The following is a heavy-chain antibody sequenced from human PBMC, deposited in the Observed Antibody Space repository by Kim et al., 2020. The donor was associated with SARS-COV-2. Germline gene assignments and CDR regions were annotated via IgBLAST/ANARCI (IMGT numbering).Heavy chain of an antibody. CDR3: VKGAYTFDY. J-gene: IGHJ4*02. D-gene: IGHD3-16*01. CDR1: GFTFDSQA. Sequence: GGSLRLSCATSGFTFDSQAMSWVRQAPGEGLQWVSSITSTGTYYADSVKGRFTVSRDNSKKTIYVQMKSLRAEDTAVYYCVKGAYTFDYWGQGTLVTVSS. V-gene: IGHV3-23*01. CDR2: ITSTGT.